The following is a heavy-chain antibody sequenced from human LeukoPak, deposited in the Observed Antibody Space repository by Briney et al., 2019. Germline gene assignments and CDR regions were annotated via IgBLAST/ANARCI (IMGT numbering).Heavy chain of an antibody. V-gene: IGHV3-74*01. CDR3: ARDGYYGSGSYSPTFDY. CDR2: INSDGSST. Sequence: GGSLRLSCAASGFTFSSYWMHWVRQAPGKGLVWVSRINSDGSSTSYADSVKGRFTISRDNGKNSLYLQMNSLRAEDTAVYYCARDGYYGSGSYSPTFDYWGQGTLVTVSS. CDR1: GFTFSSYW. J-gene: IGHJ4*02. D-gene: IGHD3-10*01.